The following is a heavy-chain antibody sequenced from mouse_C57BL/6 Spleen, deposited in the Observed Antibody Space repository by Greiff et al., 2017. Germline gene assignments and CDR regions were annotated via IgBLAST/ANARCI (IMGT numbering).Heavy chain of an antibody. D-gene: IGHD2-2*01. CDR2: IYPSDSET. Sequence: QVQLQQPGAELVRPGSSVKLSCKASGYTFTSYWMDWVKQRPGQGLEWIGNIYPSDSETHYNQKFKDKATLTVDKSSSTAYMQLSSLTSEDSAVYYCARSFGLREDYWGQGTLVTVSA. J-gene: IGHJ3*01. CDR3: ARSFGLREDY. CDR1: GYTFTSYW. V-gene: IGHV1-61*01.